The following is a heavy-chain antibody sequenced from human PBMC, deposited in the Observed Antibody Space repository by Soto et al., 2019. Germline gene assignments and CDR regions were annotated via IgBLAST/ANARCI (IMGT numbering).Heavy chain of an antibody. V-gene: IGHV4-34*01. CDR2: INHSGST. J-gene: IGHJ5*02. Sequence: KSSETLSLTCAVYGGSFSGYYWSWIRQPPGKGLEWIGEINHSGSTNYNPSLKSRVTISVDTSKNQFSLKLSSVTAADTAVYYCARGVRFLEWLLRPSLFDPWGQGTLVTVSS. D-gene: IGHD3-3*01. CDR3: ARGVRFLEWLLRPSLFDP. CDR1: GGSFSGYY.